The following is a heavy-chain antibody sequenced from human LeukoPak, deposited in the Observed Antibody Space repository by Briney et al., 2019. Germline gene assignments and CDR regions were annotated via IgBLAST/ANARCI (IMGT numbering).Heavy chain of an antibody. V-gene: IGHV4-34*01. J-gene: IGHJ4*02. CDR3: ARDLPGRGYYFDY. Sequence: SETLSLTCAVYGGSFSGYYWSWIRQPPGKGLEWIGEINHSGSTNYNPSLESRVTISVDTSKNQFSLKLSSVTAADTAVYYCARDLPGRGYYFDYWGQGTLVTVSS. CDR1: GGSFSGYY. CDR2: INHSGST. D-gene: IGHD2-15*01.